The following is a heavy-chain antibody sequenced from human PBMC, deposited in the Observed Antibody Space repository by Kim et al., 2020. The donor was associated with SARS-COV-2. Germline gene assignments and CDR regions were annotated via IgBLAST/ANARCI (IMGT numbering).Heavy chain of an antibody. D-gene: IGHD3-16*01. Sequence: YAQEFQGRVAMTTDTSTSTAYMELSSLGSDDTAVYYCARGCLGGRGYLDYWGQGTLVTVSS. V-gene: IGHV1-2*02. CDR3: ARGCLGGRGYLDY. J-gene: IGHJ4*02.